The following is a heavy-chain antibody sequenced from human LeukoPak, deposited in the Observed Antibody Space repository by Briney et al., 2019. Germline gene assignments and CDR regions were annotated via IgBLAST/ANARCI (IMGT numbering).Heavy chain of an antibody. D-gene: IGHD2-2*01. CDR2: IYTSGST. CDR3: ARVREVPAASSWFDP. J-gene: IGHJ5*02. CDR1: GGSISSYY. V-gene: IGHV4-4*07. Sequence: SETLSLTCTVSGGSISSYYWSWIRQPAGKGLEWIGRIYTSGSTNYNPSLKSRVTMPVDTSKNQFSLKLSSVTAADTAVYYCARVREVPAASSWFDPWGQGTLVTVSS.